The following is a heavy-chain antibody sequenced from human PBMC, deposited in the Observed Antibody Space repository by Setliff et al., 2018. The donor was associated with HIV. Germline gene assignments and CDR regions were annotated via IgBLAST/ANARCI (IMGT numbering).Heavy chain of an antibody. Sequence: GGSLRLSCGASGFIFSDSWMDWVRQAPGKGLEWVATIKKDGREKYYVDSVKGRLTISRDNAKNSLYLQMNSLRAEDTAVYYCARGYDGSGFYYVYWGQGTLVTVSS. CDR3: ARGYDGSGFYYVY. D-gene: IGHD3-22*01. CDR2: IKKDGREK. V-gene: IGHV3-7*03. CDR1: GFIFSDSW. J-gene: IGHJ4*02.